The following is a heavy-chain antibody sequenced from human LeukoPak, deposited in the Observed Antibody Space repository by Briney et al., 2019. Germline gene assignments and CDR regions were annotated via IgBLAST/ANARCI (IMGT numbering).Heavy chain of an antibody. CDR3: ARHSFHYYYYIDV. CDR2: VYYSGST. Sequence: SETLSLTCTVSGGSISSSAYYWGWIRQSPGKGLEWIGDVYYSGSTFYNPSLMSRVTISADTSMNQFSLKLSSVTAADTAVYYCARHSFHYYYYIDVWGKGTTVIVSS. CDR1: GGSISSSAYY. J-gene: IGHJ6*03. V-gene: IGHV4-39*01. D-gene: IGHD2/OR15-2a*01.